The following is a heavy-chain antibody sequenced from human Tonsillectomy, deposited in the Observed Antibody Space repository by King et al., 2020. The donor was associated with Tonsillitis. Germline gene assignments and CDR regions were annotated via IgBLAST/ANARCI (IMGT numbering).Heavy chain of an antibody. Sequence: VQLVESGGGLVKPGGSLRLSCAASGFTFSNAWMNWVRQAPGKGLEWVGRIKSKTDGGTTDYDAPVKGRFTISRDDSKNTLYLQMNSLKTEDTAVYYCTTDLTVTDYFDYWGQGTLVTVSS. CDR1: GFTFSNAW. CDR2: IKSKTDGGTT. V-gene: IGHV3-15*07. J-gene: IGHJ4*02. D-gene: IGHD4-17*01. CDR3: TTDLTVTDYFDY.